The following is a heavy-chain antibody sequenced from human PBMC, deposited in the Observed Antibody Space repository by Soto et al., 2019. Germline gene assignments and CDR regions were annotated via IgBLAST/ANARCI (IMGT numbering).Heavy chain of an antibody. D-gene: IGHD5-12*01. J-gene: IGHJ4*02. CDR2: IYNSGST. CDR3: AAGGGLPRYY. CDR1: GGSISSGGYS. V-gene: IGHV4-30-2*01. Sequence: QLQLQESGSGLVKPSQTLSLTCAVSGGSISSGGYSWSWIRQPPGKGLEWIGYIYNSGSTYYNPSLKSRVTISVDRSKNQCSLKLSSVPAADTAVYYCAAGGGLPRYYWGQGTLVTVSS.